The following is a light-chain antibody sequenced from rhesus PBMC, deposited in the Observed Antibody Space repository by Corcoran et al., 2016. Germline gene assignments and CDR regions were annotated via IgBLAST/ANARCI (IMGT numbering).Light chain of an antibody. V-gene: IGLV2S9*01. CDR2: DVT. J-gene: IGLJ1*01. Sequence: ALTQPPSVSKSPGQSVTISCTGTDSDIGGYNDVSWFQQCPGTAPRLLIYDVTLRPSGVSDRFSASKSGNTASLAVPGLQAEDVADYYCCSYRAGSSFIFGPGTRLTVL. CDR1: DSDIGGYND. CDR3: CSYRAGSSFI.